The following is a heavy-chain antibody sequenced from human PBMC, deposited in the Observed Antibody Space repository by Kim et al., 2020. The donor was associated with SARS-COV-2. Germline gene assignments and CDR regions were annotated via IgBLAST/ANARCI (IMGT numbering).Heavy chain of an antibody. CDR2: ISSSSSYI. V-gene: IGHV3-21*01. CDR1: GFTFSSYS. J-gene: IGHJ6*02. Sequence: GGSLRLSCAASGFTFSSYSMNWVRQAPGKGLEWVSSISSSSSYIYYADSVKGRFTISRDNAKNSLYLQMNSLRAEDTAVYYCARVWALRYFDWASYYYGMDVWGQGTTVTVSS. D-gene: IGHD3-9*01. CDR3: ARVWALRYFDWASYYYGMDV.